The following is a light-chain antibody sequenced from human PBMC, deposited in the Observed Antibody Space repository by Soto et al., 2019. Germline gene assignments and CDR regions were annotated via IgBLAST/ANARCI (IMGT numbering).Light chain of an antibody. V-gene: IGKV3D-15*01. CDR2: GAS. Sequence: EIVMTQSPATLSVSPGERATLSCRASQSVSGNLAWYQQKPGQAPRLLIYGASTRATGIPARFSGSGSGTEFTLTISSLQSEEFEVYYCQQYNNWPPTFGQGTKVELK. CDR3: QQYNNWPPT. J-gene: IGKJ1*01. CDR1: QSVSGN.